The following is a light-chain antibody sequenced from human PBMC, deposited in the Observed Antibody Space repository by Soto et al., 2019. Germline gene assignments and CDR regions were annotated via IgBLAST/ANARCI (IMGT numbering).Light chain of an antibody. CDR3: NQRQSWPRT. CDR1: QYINTR. CDR2: QTS. Sequence: EIVLTQSPATLSSFPGDRVTLSCRASQYINTRLAWYQHRPGQAPRLLIYQTSIRAAGIPARLSASGSGTDFTLTISDVQPEDFALYYCNQRQSWPRTFGQGTKVDI. V-gene: IGKV3-11*01. J-gene: IGKJ1*01.